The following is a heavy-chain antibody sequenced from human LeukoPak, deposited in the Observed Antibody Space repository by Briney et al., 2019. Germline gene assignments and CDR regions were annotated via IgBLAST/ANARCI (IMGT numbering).Heavy chain of an antibody. Sequence: PGGSLRLSCAASGFTFTCCAMSWVRQAPGKGLEWVSGISGSGGSTYYADSVKGRFTTSRDNAKNTLYLQMNSLRAEDTAVYYCARHVDIYPDYWGQGTLVTVSS. CDR2: ISGSGGST. CDR3: ARHVDIYPDY. J-gene: IGHJ4*02. CDR1: GFTFTCCA. V-gene: IGHV3-23*01. D-gene: IGHD5-12*01.